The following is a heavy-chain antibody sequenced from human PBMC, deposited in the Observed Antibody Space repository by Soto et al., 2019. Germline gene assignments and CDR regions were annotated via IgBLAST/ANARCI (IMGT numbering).Heavy chain of an antibody. CDR2: IIPIFGTA. D-gene: IGHD3-3*01. CDR1: GGTFSSYA. CDR3: ARTRLLEWLRYYGMDV. J-gene: IGHJ6*02. Sequence: SVKVSCKASGGTFSSYAISWVRQAPGQGLEWMGGIIPIFGTANYAQKFQGRVTITADKSTSTAYMELSSLRSEDTAVYYCARTRLLEWLRYYGMDVWGQGTTVTV. V-gene: IGHV1-69*06.